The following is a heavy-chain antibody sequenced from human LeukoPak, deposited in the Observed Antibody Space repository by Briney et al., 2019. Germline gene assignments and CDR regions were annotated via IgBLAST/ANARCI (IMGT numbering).Heavy chain of an antibody. CDR3: GSGSYLRSTPIYCDY. CDR1: GFTFSSYG. J-gene: IGHJ4*01. CDR2: ISYDGSNK. Sequence: GRSLRLSCAASGFTFSSYGMHWVRQAPGKGLEWVAVISYDGSNKYYADSVKGRSTISRDNSKNTLYLQMNSLRAEDTAVYYGGSGSYLRSTPIYCDYWGHGTLVT. V-gene: IGHV3-30*03. D-gene: IGHD1-26*01.